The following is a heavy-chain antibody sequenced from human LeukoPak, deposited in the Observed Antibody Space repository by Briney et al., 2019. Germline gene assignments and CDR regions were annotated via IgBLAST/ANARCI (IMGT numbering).Heavy chain of an antibody. V-gene: IGHV3-30-3*01. CDR2: ISYDGSNK. J-gene: IGHJ4*02. Sequence: GGSLRLSCAASGFTFSSYAMHWVRQAPGKGLEWVAVISYDGSNKYYADSVKGRFTISRDNSKNTLYLQMNSLRAEDTAVYYCARDVAANSPELGIDYWGQGTLVTVSS. CDR1: GFTFSSYA. CDR3: ARDVAANSPELGIDY. D-gene: IGHD5-12*01.